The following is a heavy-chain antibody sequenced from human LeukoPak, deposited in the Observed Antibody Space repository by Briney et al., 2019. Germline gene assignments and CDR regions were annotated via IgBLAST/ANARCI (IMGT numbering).Heavy chain of an antibody. CDR1: GGSISSSSYY. J-gene: IGHJ6*02. V-gene: IGHV4-39*01. CDR2: IYYSGST. D-gene: IGHD6-13*01. CDR3: ARHMYSSSWVRPPVDV. Sequence: SETLSLTCTVSGGSISSSSYYWGWIRQPPGKGLEWIGSIYYSGSTYYNPSLKSRVTISVDTSKNQFSLKLSSVTAADTAVYYCARHMYSSSWVRPPVDVWGQGTTVTVSS.